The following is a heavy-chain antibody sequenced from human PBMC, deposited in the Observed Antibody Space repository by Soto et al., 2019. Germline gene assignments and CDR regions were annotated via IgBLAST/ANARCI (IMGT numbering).Heavy chain of an antibody. CDR2: ISYDGSNK. D-gene: IGHD6-19*01. CDR1: GFTFSSYG. V-gene: IGHV3-30*18. J-gene: IGHJ4*02. Sequence: PGGSLRLSCAASGFTFSSYGMHWVRQAPGKGLEWVAVISYDGSNKYYADSVKGRFTISRDNSKNTLYLQMNSLRAEDTAVYYCAKDWAVAGTVGYWGQGTLVTVSS. CDR3: AKDWAVAGTVGY.